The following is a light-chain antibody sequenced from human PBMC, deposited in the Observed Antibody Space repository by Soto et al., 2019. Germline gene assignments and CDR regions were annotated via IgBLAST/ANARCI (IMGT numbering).Light chain of an antibody. J-gene: IGLJ1*01. V-gene: IGLV2-14*01. CDR3: GSYTSTDTPFV. CDR2: EVS. CDR1: STDVGGYNY. Sequence: QSVLAKPSSVSGSPGQSITISCPGTSTDVGGYNYVSWYQHHPGKGPKLIIYEVSNPPSGVSDRFSGSKSGNKASLILSNLEAEDESDYYCGSYTSTDTPFVFGTGTKVTVL.